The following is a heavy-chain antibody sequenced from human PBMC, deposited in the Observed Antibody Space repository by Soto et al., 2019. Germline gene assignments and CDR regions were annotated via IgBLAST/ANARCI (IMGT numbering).Heavy chain of an antibody. CDR3: ARGDYDFWSASWFDP. V-gene: IGHV3-66*01. D-gene: IGHD3-3*01. J-gene: IGHJ5*02. CDR2: IYSGGST. Sequence: GGSLRLSCAASGFTVSSNYMSWVRQAPGKGLEWVSVIYSGGSTYYADSVKGRFTISRDNSKNTLYLQMNSLRAEDTAVYYCARGDYDFWSASWFDPWGQGTLVTVSS. CDR1: GFTVSSNY.